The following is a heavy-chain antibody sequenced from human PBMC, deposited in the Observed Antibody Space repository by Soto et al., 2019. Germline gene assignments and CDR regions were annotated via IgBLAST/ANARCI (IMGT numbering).Heavy chain of an antibody. V-gene: IGHV5-10-1*01. J-gene: IGHJ5*02. CDR3: ARLYCSRSTCDSWFDH. Sequence: GESLKISCTGFGYTFTTFWISWVRQMPGRGLEWMGRIDPRDSYTNYSPSFQGHVTISGDKSISTVYLQWASLKASDTAMYYCARLYCSRSTCDSWFDHWGQGTLVTVYS. CDR1: GYTFTTFW. D-gene: IGHD2-2*01. CDR2: IDPRDSYT.